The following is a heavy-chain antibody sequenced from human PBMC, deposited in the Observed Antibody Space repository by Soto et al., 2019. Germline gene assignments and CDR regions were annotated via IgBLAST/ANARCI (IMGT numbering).Heavy chain of an antibody. CDR2: ISYDGSNK. Sequence: PGGSLRLSCAASGFTFSSYGMHWVRQAPGKGLEWVAVISYDGSNKYYADSVKGRFTISRDNSKNTLYLQMSSLRAEDTAVYYCVKDGSSGWPYFDDMDVWGQGTTVTVS. D-gene: IGHD6-19*01. V-gene: IGHV3-30*18. CDR1: GFTFSSYG. J-gene: IGHJ6*02. CDR3: VKDGSSGWPYFDDMDV.